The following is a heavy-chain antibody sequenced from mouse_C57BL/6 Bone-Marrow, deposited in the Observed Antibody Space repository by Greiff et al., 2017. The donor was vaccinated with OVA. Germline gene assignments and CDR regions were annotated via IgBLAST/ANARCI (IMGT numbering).Heavy chain of an antibody. D-gene: IGHD2-4*01. J-gene: IGHJ2*01. Sequence: QVQLKQSGAELARPGASVKLSCKASGYTFTSYGISWVKQRPGQGLEWIGEIYPRSGNTYYNEKFKGKATLTADKSSSTAYMELRSLTSEDSAVYFCARGLYDYDGGDYWGQGTTLTVSS. V-gene: IGHV1-81*01. CDR3: ARGLYDYDGGDY. CDR2: IYPRSGNT. CDR1: GYTFTSYG.